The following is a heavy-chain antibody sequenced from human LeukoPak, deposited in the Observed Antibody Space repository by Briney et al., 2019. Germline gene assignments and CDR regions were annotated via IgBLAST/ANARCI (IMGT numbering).Heavy chain of an antibody. CDR2: IYYSGST. D-gene: IGHD3-3*01. V-gene: IGHV4-59*08. CDR3: ARHVGYYDFPAWFDP. CDR1: GGSISSYY. J-gene: IGHJ5*02. Sequence: SETLSLTCTVSGGSISSYYWSWIRQPPGKGLEWIGYIYYSGSTNYNPSLKSRVTISVDTSKNQFSLKLSSVTAADTAVYYCARHVGYYDFPAWFDPWGQGTLVTVSS.